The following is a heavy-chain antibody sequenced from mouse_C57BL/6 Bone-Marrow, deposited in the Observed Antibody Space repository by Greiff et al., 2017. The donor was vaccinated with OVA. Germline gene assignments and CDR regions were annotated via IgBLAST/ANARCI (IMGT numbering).Heavy chain of an antibody. D-gene: IGHD2-3*01. V-gene: IGHV1-9*01. CDR2: ILPGSGST. Sequence: QVQLQQSGAELMKPGASVKLSCKATGYTFTGYWIEWVKQRPGHGLEWIGEILPGSGSTNYNEKFKGKATFTADTSSNTAYMQLSSLTTEDSAIYYCARRGFVGYYPYWYFDVWGTGTTVTVSS. CDR1: GYTFTGYW. CDR3: ARRGFVGYYPYWYFDV. J-gene: IGHJ1*03.